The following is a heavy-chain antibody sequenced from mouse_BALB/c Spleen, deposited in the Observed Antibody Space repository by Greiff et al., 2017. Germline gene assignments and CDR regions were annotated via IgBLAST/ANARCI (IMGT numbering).Heavy chain of an antibody. CDR1: GFSLTSYG. J-gene: IGHJ4*01. CDR3: AREGDYDGYYYAMDY. D-gene: IGHD2-4*01. V-gene: IGHV2-9*02. CDR2: IWAGGST. Sequence: VQLKESGPGLVAPSQSLSITCTVSGFSLTSYGVHWVRQPPGKGLEWLGVIWAGGSTNYNSALMSRLSISKDNSKSQVFLKMNSLQTDDTAMYYCAREGDYDGYYYAMDYWGQGTSVTVSS.